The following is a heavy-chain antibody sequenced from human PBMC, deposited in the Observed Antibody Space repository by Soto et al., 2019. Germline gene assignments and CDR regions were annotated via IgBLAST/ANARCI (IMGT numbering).Heavy chain of an antibody. CDR1: GGSISSSSYY. J-gene: IGHJ6*02. D-gene: IGHD1-1*01. CDR3: ARGRLERHYYYYYGMDV. Sequence: PSETLSLTCTVSGGSISSSSYYWGWIRQPPGKGLEWIGRIYYSGSTYYNPSLKSRVTISVDTSKNQFSLKLSSVTAADTAVYYCARGRLERHYYYYYGMDVWGQGTTVTVSS. V-gene: IGHV4-39*01. CDR2: IYYSGST.